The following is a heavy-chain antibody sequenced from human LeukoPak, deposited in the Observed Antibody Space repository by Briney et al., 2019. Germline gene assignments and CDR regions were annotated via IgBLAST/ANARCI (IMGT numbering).Heavy chain of an antibody. Sequence: ASVKVSCKASGGTFISYAISWVRQAPGQGLEWMGGIIPIFGTANYAQKFQGRVTITADESTSTAYMELSSLRSEDTAVYYCASGGYSYGVLGFDYWGQGTLVTVSS. J-gene: IGHJ4*02. D-gene: IGHD5-18*01. CDR1: GGTFISYA. V-gene: IGHV1-69*01. CDR2: IIPIFGTA. CDR3: ASGGYSYGVLGFDY.